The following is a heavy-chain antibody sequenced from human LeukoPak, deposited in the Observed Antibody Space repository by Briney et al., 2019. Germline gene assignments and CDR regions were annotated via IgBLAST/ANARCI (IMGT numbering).Heavy chain of an antibody. CDR1: GFTFSSYG. CDR3: ARESRGTGGTTAFDC. J-gene: IGHJ4*02. D-gene: IGHD1-1*01. Sequence: GGSLRLSCAASGFTFSSYGMHWVRQAPGKGLEWVAVIWYDGSNKYYADSVKGRFTISRDNSKNTLYLQMNSLRVEDTAVYYCARESRGTGGTTAFDCWGQGTLVTVSS. CDR2: IWYDGSNK. V-gene: IGHV3-33*01.